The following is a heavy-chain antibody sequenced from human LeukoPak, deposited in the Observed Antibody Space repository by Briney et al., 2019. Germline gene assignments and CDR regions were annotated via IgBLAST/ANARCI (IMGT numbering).Heavy chain of an antibody. Sequence: GGSLRLSCAASGFTFSSYGMHWVRQAPGKGLEWVAVISYDGSNRYYADSVKGRFTISRDNSKNTLYLQMNSLRAEDTAVYYCAKDLGAEVGVDYWGQGTLVTVSS. V-gene: IGHV3-30*18. J-gene: IGHJ4*02. CDR2: ISYDGSNR. CDR3: AKDLGAEVGVDY. CDR1: GFTFSSYG. D-gene: IGHD3-3*01.